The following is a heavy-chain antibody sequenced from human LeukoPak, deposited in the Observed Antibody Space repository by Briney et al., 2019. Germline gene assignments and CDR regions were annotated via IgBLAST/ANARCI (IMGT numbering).Heavy chain of an antibody. J-gene: IGHJ4*02. Sequence: GWSLRLSCAASDFTFSNYVMSWVRQAPGKGLDWVATISCSGGSKCYGDFVKGRFNNSRDDSKKPLYLQMNSLRAEDTAVYYCAKASSSSWHVLGNWGRGTLVTVSS. CDR3: AKASSSSWHVLGN. V-gene: IGHV3-23*01. D-gene: IGHD6-13*01. CDR2: ISCSGGSK. CDR1: DFTFSNYV.